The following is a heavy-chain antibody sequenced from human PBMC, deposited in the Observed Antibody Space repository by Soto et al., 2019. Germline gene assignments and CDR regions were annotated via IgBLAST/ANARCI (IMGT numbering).Heavy chain of an antibody. D-gene: IGHD2-21*01. CDR2: IGPYGNSI. Sequence: GGSLRLSCAASGFSFRDYFMSWIRQAPGKGLEWVSYIGPYGNSIYYADSVKGRFTISRDDATNSLHLHMNSLRTDDTAVYYCARDDHTYGVYWGQGTPVTVSS. CDR1: GFSFRDYF. J-gene: IGHJ4*02. CDR3: ARDDHTYGVY. V-gene: IGHV3-11*01.